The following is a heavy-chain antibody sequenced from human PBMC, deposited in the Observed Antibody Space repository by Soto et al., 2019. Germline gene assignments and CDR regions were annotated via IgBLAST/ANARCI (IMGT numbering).Heavy chain of an antibody. J-gene: IGHJ6*02. CDR3: AKEYRSRQSGYDPFDYYYGMDV. V-gene: IGHV3-30*18. CDR1: GFTFSSYG. CDR2: ISYDGSNK. Sequence: QVQLVESGGGVVQPGRSLRLSCAASGFTFSSYGMHWVRQAPGKGLEWVAVISYDGSNKYYADSVKGRFTISRDNSKNTLYLQMNSLRAEDTAVYYCAKEYRSRQSGYDPFDYYYGMDVWGQGTTVTVSS. D-gene: IGHD5-12*01.